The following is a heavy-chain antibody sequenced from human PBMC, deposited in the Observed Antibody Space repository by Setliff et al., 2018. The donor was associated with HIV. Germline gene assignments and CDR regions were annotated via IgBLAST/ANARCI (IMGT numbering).Heavy chain of an antibody. CDR2: INVGKGDT. V-gene: IGHV1-3*01. Sequence: ASVKVSCKASGYTFTTYSLHWVRQAPGHSLEWVGWINVGKGDTKYSQELQDRVTITRDTSANTAYMELSSLRSDDTAVYFCVRGALLAAFDFDYWGPGTLVTVSS. D-gene: IGHD3-10*01. J-gene: IGHJ4*02. CDR1: GYTFTTYS. CDR3: VRGALLAAFDFDY.